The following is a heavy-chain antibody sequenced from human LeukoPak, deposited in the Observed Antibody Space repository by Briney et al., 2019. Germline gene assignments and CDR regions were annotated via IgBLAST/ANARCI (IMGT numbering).Heavy chain of an antibody. CDR1: GFTFSDYY. CDR3: ARQVSVGDILTGYSFPYYFDY. J-gene: IGHJ4*02. D-gene: IGHD3-9*01. V-gene: IGHV3-11*01. CDR2: ISSSGSTI. Sequence: GSLGLSCAASGFTFSDYYMSWIRQAPGKGLEWVSYISSSGSTIYYADSVKGRFTISRDNAKNSLYLQMNSLRAEDTAVYYCARQVSVGDILTGYSFPYYFDYWGQGTLVTVSS.